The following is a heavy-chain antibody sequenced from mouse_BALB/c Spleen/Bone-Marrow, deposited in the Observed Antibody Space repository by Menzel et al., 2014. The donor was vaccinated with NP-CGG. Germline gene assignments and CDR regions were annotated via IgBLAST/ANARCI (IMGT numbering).Heavy chain of an antibody. J-gene: IGHJ1*01. CDR1: GFTFSDFY. CDR2: SRNKANDYTT. Sequence: EVQLVESGGGLVQPGGSLILSCATSGFTFSDFYMEWVRQPPGKRLEWIAASRNKANDYTTEYSASVKGRFIVSRDTSQSILYLQMNALRAEDTAIYYCARDRYDEGDWYFDVWGAGTTVSVSS. CDR3: ARDRYDEGDWYFDV. V-gene: IGHV7-1*02. D-gene: IGHD2-14*01.